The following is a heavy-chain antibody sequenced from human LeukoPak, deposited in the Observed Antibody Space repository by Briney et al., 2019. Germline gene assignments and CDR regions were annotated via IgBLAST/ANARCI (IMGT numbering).Heavy chain of an antibody. D-gene: IGHD2-2*01. Sequence: GGSLRLSCAASGFTFSSYSMNWVRQAPGKGLEWVSYISSRSSAIYYADSVKGRFTISRDNAKNSLYLQMNSLRAEDTAVYYCARALGYCSSASCYYFDNWGQGTLVTVSS. J-gene: IGHJ4*02. V-gene: IGHV3-48*01. CDR1: GFTFSSYS. CDR3: ARALGYCSSASCYYFDN. CDR2: ISSRSSAI.